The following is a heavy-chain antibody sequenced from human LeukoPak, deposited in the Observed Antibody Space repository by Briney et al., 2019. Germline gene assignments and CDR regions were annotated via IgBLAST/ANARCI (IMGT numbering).Heavy chain of an antibody. Sequence: SQTLSLTCAISGDSFSSNSAAWNWLRQSPSRGLEWLGRTYYRSKWYNDYAVSVKSRITINPDTSKNQFSLQLNSVTPEDTAVYYCARDTYIYCSGGSCSPYFDYWGQGTLVTVSS. D-gene: IGHD2-15*01. V-gene: IGHV6-1*01. J-gene: IGHJ4*02. CDR3: ARDTYIYCSGGSCSPYFDY. CDR2: TYYRSKWYN. CDR1: GDSFSSNSAA.